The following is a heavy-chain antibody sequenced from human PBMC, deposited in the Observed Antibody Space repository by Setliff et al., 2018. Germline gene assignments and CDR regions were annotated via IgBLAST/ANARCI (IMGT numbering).Heavy chain of an antibody. D-gene: IGHD2-21*02. CDR1: GYTFTTYA. CDR2: ISCYNGDR. J-gene: IGHJ4*02. Sequence: ASVKVSCKTSGYTFTTYAINWVRQAPGQGLEWMGWISCYNGDRRYAQSLQGRVTVTTDTSTNTVYMELRSLRSDDTALYYCARVRPCGADCSTGVGGPFDFDFWGQGTLVTVSS. V-gene: IGHV1-18*01. CDR3: ARVRPCGADCSTGVGGPFDFDF.